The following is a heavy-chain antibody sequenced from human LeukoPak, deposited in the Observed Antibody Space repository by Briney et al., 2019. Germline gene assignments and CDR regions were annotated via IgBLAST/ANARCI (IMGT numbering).Heavy chain of an antibody. CDR2: ISAYNGNT. V-gene: IGHV1-18*01. CDR1: GYTFTSYG. J-gene: IGHJ5*02. D-gene: IGHD3-22*01. CDR3: ARVITMIVVVRGIVPNWFDP. Sequence: ASVKVSCKASGYTFTSYGISWVRQAPGQGLEWMGWISAYNGNTNYAQKLQGRVTMTTDTSTSTAYMELRSLRSDDTAVYYCARVITMIVVVRGIVPNWFDPWGQGTLVTVSS.